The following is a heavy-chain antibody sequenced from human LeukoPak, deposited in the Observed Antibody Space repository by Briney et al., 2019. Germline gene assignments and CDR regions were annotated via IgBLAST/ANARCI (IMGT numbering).Heavy chain of an antibody. V-gene: IGHV4-39*07. Sequence: SETLSLTCTVSGGSISSSPYYWGWIRQPPGKGLEWIGTIYDSANMYYNPSLKSRVTISVDTSKNQFSLNLSSVTAADTAVYYCAPPPYYYEANGYSVAWGQGTLVTVSS. CDR2: IYDSANM. D-gene: IGHD3-22*01. J-gene: IGHJ5*02. CDR1: GGSISSSPYY. CDR3: APPPYYYEANGYSVA.